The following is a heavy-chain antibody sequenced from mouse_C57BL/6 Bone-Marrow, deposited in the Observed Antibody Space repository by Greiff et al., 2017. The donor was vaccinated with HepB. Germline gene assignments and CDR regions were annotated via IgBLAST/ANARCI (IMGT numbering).Heavy chain of an antibody. CDR1: GFTFSSYG. CDR3: ARHGYYGSSWGWYFDV. CDR2: ISSGGSYT. J-gene: IGHJ1*03. V-gene: IGHV5-6*01. Sequence: EVKVVESGGDLVKPGGSLKLSCAASGFTFSSYGMSWVRQTPDKRLEWVATISSGGSYTYYPDSVKGRFTISRDNAKNTLYLQMSSLKSEDTAMYYCARHGYYGSSWGWYFDVWGTGTTVTVSS. D-gene: IGHD1-1*01.